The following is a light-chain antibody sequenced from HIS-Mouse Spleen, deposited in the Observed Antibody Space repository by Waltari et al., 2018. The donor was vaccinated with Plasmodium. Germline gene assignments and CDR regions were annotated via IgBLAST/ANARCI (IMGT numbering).Light chain of an antibody. CDR1: QSVSSN. Sequence: EIVMTQSPATLPVSPGARATLSCRASQSVSSNLAWYQQKPGQAPRLLIYGASTRATGIPARFSGSGSGTEFTLTISSLQSEDLAVYYCQQYNNWSFTFGPGTKVDIK. CDR3: QQYNNWSFT. V-gene: IGKV3-15*01. CDR2: GAS. J-gene: IGKJ3*01.